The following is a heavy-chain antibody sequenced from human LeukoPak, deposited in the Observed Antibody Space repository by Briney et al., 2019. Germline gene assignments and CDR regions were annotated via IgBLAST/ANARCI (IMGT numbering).Heavy chain of an antibody. J-gene: IGHJ4*02. CDR1: GFTFSSYA. CDR2: ISYDGCNK. D-gene: IGHD2-2*01. Sequence: GGSLRLSCAASGFTFSSYAMHWVRQAPGKGLEWVAVISYDGCNKYYADSVKGRFTISRDNSKNTLYLQMNSLRAEDTAVYYCAREGYQLLTAFDYWGQGTLVTVSS. CDR3: AREGYQLLTAFDY. V-gene: IGHV3-30-3*01.